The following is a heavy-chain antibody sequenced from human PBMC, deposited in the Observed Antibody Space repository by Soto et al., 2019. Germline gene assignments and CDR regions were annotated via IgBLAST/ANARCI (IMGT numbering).Heavy chain of an antibody. CDR1: GFTFSSYA. Sequence: EVQLLESGGGLVQPGGSLRLSCAASGFTFSSYAMSWVRQTPGKGLEWVSAISGSGGTTYYAYYADSVKGRFTISRDNPKNPVYLKMNSLRADDPAVYYWAKDPRGTPVPTFFDPWGQGTLVTVPS. CDR3: AKDPRGTPVPTFFDP. J-gene: IGHJ5*02. D-gene: IGHD4-17*01. CDR2: ISGSGGTTYYA. V-gene: IGHV3-23*01.